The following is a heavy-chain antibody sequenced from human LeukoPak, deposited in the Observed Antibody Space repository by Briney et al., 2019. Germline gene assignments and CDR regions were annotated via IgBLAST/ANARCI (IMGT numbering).Heavy chain of an antibody. CDR2: ISGSGGST. Sequence: PGGSLRLSCAASGFTFSSYAMSWVRQAPGKGLEWVSAISGSGGSTYYADSVKGRFTISRDNSKNTLYLQMNSLRAEDTAVYYCAKDHPYYDILTGYYTQVDWYFDYWGQGTLVTVSS. D-gene: IGHD3-9*01. CDR1: GFTFSSYA. J-gene: IGHJ4*02. CDR3: AKDHPYYDILTGYYTQVDWYFDY. V-gene: IGHV3-23*01.